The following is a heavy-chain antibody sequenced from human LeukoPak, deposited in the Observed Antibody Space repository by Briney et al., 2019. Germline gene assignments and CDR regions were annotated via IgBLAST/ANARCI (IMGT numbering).Heavy chain of an antibody. D-gene: IGHD3-10*01. CDR2: IYYSGST. CDR3: AKSNGYGLVDI. CDR1: GGSISSYY. J-gene: IGHJ3*02. V-gene: IGHV4-59*12. Sequence: PSETLSLTCTVSGGSISSYYWSWTRQPPGKVLEWIGYIYYSGSTNYNPSLKSRVTISVDMSKNQFSLKLNSVTAADTAVYYCAKSNGYGLVDIWGQGTMVTVSS.